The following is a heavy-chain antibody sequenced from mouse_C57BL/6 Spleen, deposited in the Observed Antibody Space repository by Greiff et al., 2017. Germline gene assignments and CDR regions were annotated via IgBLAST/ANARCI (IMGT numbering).Heavy chain of an antibody. Sequence: EVQGVESGGGLVKPGGSLKLSCAASGFTFSSYSMSWVRQTPEKRLEWVATISDGGSYTYYPDNVKGRFTISRDNAKNNLYLQKSHLKSEDTAMYYCARGYGNQFAYWGQGTLVTVSA. V-gene: IGHV5-4*01. D-gene: IGHD2-10*02. CDR3: ARGYGNQFAY. CDR2: ISDGGSYT. CDR1: GFTFSSYS. J-gene: IGHJ3*01.